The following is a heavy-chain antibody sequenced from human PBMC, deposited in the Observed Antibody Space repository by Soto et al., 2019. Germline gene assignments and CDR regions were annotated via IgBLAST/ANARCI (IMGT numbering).Heavy chain of an antibody. D-gene: IGHD4-17*01. Sequence: EVQILESGGGLIQPGGSLRLSCAASGFSFITFAMTWVRQPPGKGLECVSTIISTGISTYYADSVKGRFTISRANSKNTLYLQMNSLRAEDSAVYYCAKGNYGDYGGFDPWGQGTLVTVSS. CDR1: GFSFITFA. J-gene: IGHJ5*02. CDR2: IISTGIST. V-gene: IGHV3-23*01. CDR3: AKGNYGDYGGFDP.